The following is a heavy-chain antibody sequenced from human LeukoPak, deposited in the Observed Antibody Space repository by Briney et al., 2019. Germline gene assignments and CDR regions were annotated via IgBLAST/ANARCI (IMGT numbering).Heavy chain of an antibody. CDR1: GFTFSSYA. V-gene: IGHV3-30-3*01. J-gene: IGHJ4*02. CDR3: ARDRGYSYGLS. CDR2: ISYDGSNK. D-gene: IGHD5-18*01. Sequence: PGGSLRLSCAASGFTFSSYAMHWVRQAPGKGLEWVAVISYDGSNKYYADSVKGRFTISRDNSKNTLYLQMNSLRAEDTAVYYCARDRGYSYGLSWGQGTLVTVSS.